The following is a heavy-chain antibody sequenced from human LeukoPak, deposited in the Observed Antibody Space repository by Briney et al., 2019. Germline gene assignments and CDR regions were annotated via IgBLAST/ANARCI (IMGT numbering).Heavy chain of an antibody. D-gene: IGHD4-17*01. CDR3: AKSEDDYGDFYFDY. Sequence: GGSLRLSCAASGFTFSSYGMSWVRRAPGKGLEWVSAISGSGGSTYYADSVKGRFTISRDNSKNTLYLQMNSLRAEDTAVYYCAKSEDDYGDFYFDYWGQGTLVTVSS. J-gene: IGHJ4*02. CDR2: ISGSGGST. CDR1: GFTFSSYG. V-gene: IGHV3-23*01.